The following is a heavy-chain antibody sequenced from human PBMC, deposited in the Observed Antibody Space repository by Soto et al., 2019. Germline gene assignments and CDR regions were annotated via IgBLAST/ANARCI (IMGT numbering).Heavy chain of an antibody. D-gene: IGHD4-4*01. V-gene: IGHV3-15*01. CDR1: GFTFSNAW. J-gene: IGHJ6*03. CDR2: IKSKTDGGTT. Sequence: GGSLRLSCAASGFTFSNAWMSWVRQAPGKGLEWVGRIKSKTDGGTTDYAAPVKGRFTISRDDSKNTLYLQMNSLKTEDTAMFYYTATTSDYYYYMDVWGKGTTVTVSS. CDR3: TATTSDYYYYMDV.